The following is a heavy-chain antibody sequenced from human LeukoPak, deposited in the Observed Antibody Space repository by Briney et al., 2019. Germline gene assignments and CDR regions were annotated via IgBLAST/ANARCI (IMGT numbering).Heavy chain of an antibody. CDR2: IIGDGSVT. Sequence: GGTLRLSCAASGFTFSGSWMHWVRQTPGKGLVWVSRIIGDGSVTSYADSVKGRFTISRDNAKNTVYLQTNSLRDEDTAVYYCARFVMVTAGDYWGQGTLVTVSS. CDR3: ARFVMVTAGDY. CDR1: GFTFSGSW. V-gene: IGHV3-74*01. J-gene: IGHJ4*02. D-gene: IGHD2-21*02.